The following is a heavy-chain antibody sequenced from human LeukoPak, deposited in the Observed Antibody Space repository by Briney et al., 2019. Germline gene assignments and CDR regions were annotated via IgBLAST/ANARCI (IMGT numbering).Heavy chain of an antibody. CDR3: ARGYSSSWYDY. J-gene: IGHJ4*02. D-gene: IGHD6-13*01. CDR2: IGTAGDT. V-gene: IGHV3-13*01. CDR1: GFTFSSYD. Sequence: GGSLRLSCAASGFTFSSYDMHWVRQATGKGLEWVSAIGTAGDTYYPGSVKGRFTTSRENAKNSLYLQMNSLRAGDTAVYYCARGYSSSWYDYWGKETLVTVSS.